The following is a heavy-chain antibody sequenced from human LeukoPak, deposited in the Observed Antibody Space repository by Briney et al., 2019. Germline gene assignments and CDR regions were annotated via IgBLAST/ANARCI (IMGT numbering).Heavy chain of an antibody. J-gene: IGHJ6*03. V-gene: IGHV1-18*01. CDR3: ARGVGFGEFDYMDV. D-gene: IGHD3-10*01. CDR1: GYTFTSYG. CDR2: ISAYNGNT. Sequence: GASVKVSCKASGYTFTSYGISWVRQAPGQGLEWMGWISAYNGNTNYAQTLQGRVTMTTDTSTTTAYMELRSLRSDDTAVYYCARGVGFGEFDYMDVWGKGTTVTVSS.